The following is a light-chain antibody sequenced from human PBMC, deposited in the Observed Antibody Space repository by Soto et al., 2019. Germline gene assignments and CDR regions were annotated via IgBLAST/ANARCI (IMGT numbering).Light chain of an antibody. Sequence: QSALTQPASVSGSPGQSITISCTGTSSDVGSYNLVSWYQQHPGNAPKLMIYEVRERPSGVSNRFSGSKSGNTASLTISGLQAEDEAYYYCCSYAGSSTLVFGGGTKLTVL. CDR2: EVR. J-gene: IGLJ3*02. V-gene: IGLV2-23*02. CDR3: CSYAGSSTLV. CDR1: SSDVGSYNL.